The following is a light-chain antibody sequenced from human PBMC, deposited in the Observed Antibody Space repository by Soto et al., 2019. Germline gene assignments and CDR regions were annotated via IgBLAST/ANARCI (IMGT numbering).Light chain of an antibody. CDR2: GAS. CDR1: QSVSGTY. Sequence: EIVLTQSPGTLSLSPGERATLSCRASQSVSGTYLAWYQHRSGQAPRLLIYGASNRATGIPDRFSGYGSRTDFTLTVSRLEPEDSAVYYCQQFVMSPPGYTFGQGTKLEIK. J-gene: IGKJ2*01. V-gene: IGKV3-20*01. CDR3: QQFVMSPPGYT.